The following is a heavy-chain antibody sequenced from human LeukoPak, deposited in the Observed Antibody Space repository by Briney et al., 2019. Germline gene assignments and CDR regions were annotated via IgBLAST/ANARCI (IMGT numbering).Heavy chain of an antibody. Sequence: SETLSLTCAVYGGSFSGYYWSWIRQPPGKGLEWIGEINHSGSTNYNPSLKSRVTISVDTSKNQFSLKLSSVTAADTAVYYCARLRFLEWLLYRGIYFDYWGQGTLVTVSS. D-gene: IGHD3-3*01. V-gene: IGHV4-34*01. CDR1: GGSFSGYY. CDR3: ARLRFLEWLLYRGIYFDY. J-gene: IGHJ4*02. CDR2: INHSGST.